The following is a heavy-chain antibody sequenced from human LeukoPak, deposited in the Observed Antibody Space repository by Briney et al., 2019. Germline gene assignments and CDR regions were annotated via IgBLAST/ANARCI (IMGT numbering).Heavy chain of an antibody. Sequence: ASVKVSCKASGYTFTGYYMHWVRQAPGQGLEWMGWINPNSGGTNYAQKFQGRVTMTRDTSISTAYMELSRLRSDDTAVYYCARSYYATLYYLDYWGQGTLVTVSS. J-gene: IGHJ4*02. CDR2: INPNSGGT. CDR1: GYTFTGYY. CDR3: ARSYYATLYYLDY. D-gene: IGHD3-10*01. V-gene: IGHV1-2*02.